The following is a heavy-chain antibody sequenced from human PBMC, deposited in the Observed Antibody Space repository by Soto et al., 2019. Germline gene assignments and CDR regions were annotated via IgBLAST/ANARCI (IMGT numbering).Heavy chain of an antibody. V-gene: IGHV3-74*03. D-gene: IGHD3-16*01. CDR2: INGDGTDT. Sequence: GGSLRLSCAASGFTFSMYWMHLVRQAPGKGLLWVSRINGDGTDTTYADSVKGRFTISRDNAKNTVYLQMNGLRAEDTAVYYCAREVGRGSGSYYLDYWGQETLVTVSS. J-gene: IGHJ4*02. CDR1: GFTFSMYW. CDR3: AREVGRGSGSYYLDY.